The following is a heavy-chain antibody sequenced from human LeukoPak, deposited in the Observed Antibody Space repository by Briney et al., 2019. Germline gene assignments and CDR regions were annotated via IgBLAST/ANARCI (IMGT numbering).Heavy chain of an antibody. D-gene: IGHD2-2*01. CDR1: GGSIAVNHYY. V-gene: IGHV4-39*02. Sequence: KPSETLSLTCSVSGGSIAVNHYYWGWIRQPPGKGLEWIGSGLYTGNTYSNPSLRSRVTISVDTSKNEFSLKMNSVTAADTAVYYCARDGATEVLVVPAANCYYYGMDVWGQGTTVTVSS. CDR2: GLYTGNT. J-gene: IGHJ6*02. CDR3: ARDGATEVLVVPAANCYYYGMDV.